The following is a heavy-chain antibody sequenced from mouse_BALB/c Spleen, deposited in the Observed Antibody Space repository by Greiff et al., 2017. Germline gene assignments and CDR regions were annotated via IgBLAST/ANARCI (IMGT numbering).Heavy chain of an antibody. CDR2: ISSGGST. V-gene: IGHV5-6-5*01. D-gene: IGHD2-2*01. CDR3: ARETIYYGYDGGFAY. CDR1: GFTFSSYA. Sequence: EVQLVESGGGLVKPGGSLKLSCAASGFTFSSYAMSWVRQTPEKRLEWVASISSGGSTYYPDSVKGRFTISRDNARNILYLQMSSLRSEDTAMYYCARETIYYGYDGGFAYWGQGTLVTVSA. J-gene: IGHJ3*01.